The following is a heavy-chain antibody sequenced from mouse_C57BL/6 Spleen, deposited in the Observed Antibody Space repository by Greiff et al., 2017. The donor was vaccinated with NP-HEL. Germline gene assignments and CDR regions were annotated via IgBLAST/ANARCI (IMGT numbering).Heavy chain of an antibody. CDR2: IRSKSNNYAT. CDR1: GFSFNTYA. Sequence: EVHLVESGGGLVQPKGSLKLSCAASGFSFNTYAMNWVRQAPGKGLEWVARIRSKSNNYATYYADSVKDRFTISRDDSESMLYLQMNNLKTEDTAMYYCVRQGPWYFDVWGTGTTVTVSS. V-gene: IGHV10-1*01. J-gene: IGHJ1*03. CDR3: VRQGPWYFDV.